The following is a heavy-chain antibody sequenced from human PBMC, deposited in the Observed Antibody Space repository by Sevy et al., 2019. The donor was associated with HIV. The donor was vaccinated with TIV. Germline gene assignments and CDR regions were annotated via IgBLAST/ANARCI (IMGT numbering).Heavy chain of an antibody. Sequence: GGSLRLSCAASGFTFNTHAMNWVRQAPGKGLEWVSVISGTGSSTYYANSGKGRFNISRDNCKNTLYLQMNSLRDEDTGVYYCAKALNPALESMIEVIFRTLKGFDVWGQGTMVTVSS. CDR3: AKALNPALESMIEVIFRTLKGFDV. CDR2: ISGTGSST. D-gene: IGHD3-22*01. J-gene: IGHJ3*01. V-gene: IGHV3-23*01. CDR1: GFTFNTHA.